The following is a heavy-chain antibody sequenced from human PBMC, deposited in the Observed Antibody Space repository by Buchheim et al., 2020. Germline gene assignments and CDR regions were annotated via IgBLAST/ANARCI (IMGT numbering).Heavy chain of an antibody. Sequence: EVQLVESGGGLVQPGGSLRLSCAASGFTFSSYYMAWARQAPGKGLEWVANIRPVGGEIYYVNSVTGRFTISRDNAKNSLYLQMSSQGAEDTAVYYCAREGTVTPYNFDYWGQGIL. V-gene: IGHV3-7*01. CDR2: IRPVGGEI. CDR3: AREGTVTPYNFDY. CDR1: GFTFSSYY. J-gene: IGHJ4*03. D-gene: IGHD4-11*01.